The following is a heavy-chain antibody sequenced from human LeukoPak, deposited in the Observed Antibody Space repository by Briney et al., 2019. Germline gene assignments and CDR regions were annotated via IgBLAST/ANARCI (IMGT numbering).Heavy chain of an antibody. CDR1: GGSISSYY. CDR3: ARYLDDYWCFDL. Sequence: TSETLSLTCSVSGGSISSYYWSWIRQPPGKGLEWIGYIYYNGGTNYNPSLKSRVTMSVDTSKNQFSLKLSSVTAADTAVYYCARYLDDYWCFDLWGRGTLVTVSS. D-gene: IGHD1-1*01. J-gene: IGHJ2*01. V-gene: IGHV4-59*08. CDR2: IYYNGGT.